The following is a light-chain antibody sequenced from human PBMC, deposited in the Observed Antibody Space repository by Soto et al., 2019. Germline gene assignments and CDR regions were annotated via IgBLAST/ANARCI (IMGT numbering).Light chain of an antibody. J-gene: IGLJ1*01. CDR3: QSYEISLHNYV. CDR1: TSNIGAPYD. CDR2: GDN. Sequence: QSVLTQPPSVSGAPGQRVSISCTGSTSNIGAPYDVHWYQYLPGTAPKLLIYGDNNRPSGVRDRFSGSKSGTSASLAITRLQAEDEADYYCQSYEISLHNYVFGTGTKATVL. V-gene: IGLV1-40*01.